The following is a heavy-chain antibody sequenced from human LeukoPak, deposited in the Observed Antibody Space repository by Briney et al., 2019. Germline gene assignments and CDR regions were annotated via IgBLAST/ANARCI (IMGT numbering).Heavy chain of an antibody. Sequence: PSETLSLTCTVSGGSISSKSYYWGWIRQPPGKGLEWIGYIYYSGSTNYNPSLKSRVTISVDTSKNQFSLKLSSVTAADTAVYYCARVTGGSSWYGTLDYWGQGTLVTVSS. CDR2: IYYSGST. CDR1: GGSISSKSYY. D-gene: IGHD6-13*01. V-gene: IGHV4-61*05. CDR3: ARVTGGSSWYGTLDY. J-gene: IGHJ4*02.